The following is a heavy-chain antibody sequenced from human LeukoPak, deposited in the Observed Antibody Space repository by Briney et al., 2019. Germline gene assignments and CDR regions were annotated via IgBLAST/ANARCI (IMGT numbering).Heavy chain of an antibody. D-gene: IGHD6-19*01. J-gene: IGHJ4*02. V-gene: IGHV1-18*01. Sequence: APVKVSCKASGYTFTNYGLSWVRQAPGHGLEWMGWINTYNGKTTYAPRFEGRLTMTTDTSTGTAYMDLRSLISDDTAVYYCARVPKKWLALYYFDYWGQGTLVTVSS. CDR3: ARVPKKWLALYYFDY. CDR2: INTYNGKT. CDR1: GYTFTNYG.